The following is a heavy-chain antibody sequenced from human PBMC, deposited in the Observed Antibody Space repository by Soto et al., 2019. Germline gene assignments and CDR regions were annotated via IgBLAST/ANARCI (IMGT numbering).Heavy chain of an antibody. V-gene: IGHV3-23*01. J-gene: IGHJ6*02. CDR3: AKVTKRAAAGRYEYYKYGMDV. CDR1: GFAFSTYA. CDR2: ISGSGGSS. Sequence: GGSLRLSCAAAGFAFSTYAMTWVRQAPGKGLEWVSVISGSGGSSYYAASVKGRFTISRDNSKNTLFLQMNGLRAEDTAVYHCAKVTKRAAAGRYEYYKYGMDVWGQGTTVT. D-gene: IGHD6-13*01.